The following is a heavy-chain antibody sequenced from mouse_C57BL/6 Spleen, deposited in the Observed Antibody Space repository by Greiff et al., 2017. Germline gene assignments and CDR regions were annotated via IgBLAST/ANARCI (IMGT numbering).Heavy chain of an antibody. CDR2: IDPSDSYT. CDR1: GYTFTSYW. Sequence: QVQLQQSGAELVRPGTSVKLSCKASGYTFTSYWMHWVKQRPGQGLEWIGVIDPSDSYTNYNQKFKGKATLTVDTSSSTAYMQLSSLTSEDSAVYYCARAGIYYDDDVGAYWGQGTLVTVSA. D-gene: IGHD2-4*01. V-gene: IGHV1-59*01. CDR3: ARAGIYYDDDVGAY. J-gene: IGHJ3*01.